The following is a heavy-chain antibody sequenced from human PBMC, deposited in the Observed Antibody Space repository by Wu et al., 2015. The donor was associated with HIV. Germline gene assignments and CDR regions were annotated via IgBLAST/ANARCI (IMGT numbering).Heavy chain of an antibody. V-gene: IGHV1-69*05. CDR1: GGTFSSYA. J-gene: IGHJ4*02. Sequence: QVQLVQSGAEVKKPGSSVKVSCKASGGTFSSYAISWVRQAPGQGLEWMGGIIPIFGTANYAQKFQGRVTITTDESTSTAYMELSSLRSEDTAVYYCAREGRYCSGGSCYPLYYFDCWGQGTLVTVSS. CDR2: IIPIFGTA. D-gene: IGHD2-15*01. CDR3: AREGRYCSGGSCYPLYYFDC.